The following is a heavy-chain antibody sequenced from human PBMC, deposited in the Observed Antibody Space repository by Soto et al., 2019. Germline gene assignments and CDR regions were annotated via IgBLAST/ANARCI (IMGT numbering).Heavy chain of an antibody. CDR3: ARESEDLTSNFDY. Sequence: ALRLSCAASGFTFDNYTMHWVRQAPGKGLEWVSGISWNSNTIAYGESMKGRFTISRDNAKNSLYLEMNSLRAEDTAVYYCARESEDLTSNFDYWGQGTLVTVSS. CDR1: GFTFDNYT. V-gene: IGHV3-9*01. J-gene: IGHJ4*02. CDR2: ISWNSNTI.